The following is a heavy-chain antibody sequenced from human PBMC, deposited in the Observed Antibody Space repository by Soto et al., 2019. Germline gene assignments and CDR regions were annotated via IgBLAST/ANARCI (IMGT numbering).Heavy chain of an antibody. Sequence: GSGPTLVNPTQTLTLTCTFSGFSLSTSGMCVSWIRQPPGKALEWLALIDWDDDKYYSTSLKTRLTISKDTSKNQVVLTMTNMDPVDTATYYCARIRRGYSYGRLENYYYYGMDVWGQGTTVTVSS. CDR2: IDWDDDK. J-gene: IGHJ6*02. D-gene: IGHD5-18*01. CDR1: GFSLSTSGMC. CDR3: ARIRRGYSYGRLENYYYYGMDV. V-gene: IGHV2-70*01.